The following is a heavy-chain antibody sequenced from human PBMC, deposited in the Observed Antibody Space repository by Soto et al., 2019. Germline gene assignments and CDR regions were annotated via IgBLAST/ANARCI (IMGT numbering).Heavy chain of an antibody. CDR3: AREICFGSGGSCYPLHYYYGMHV. V-gene: IGHV3-33*01. CDR2: IWYDGSNK. CDR1: GFTFSSYG. J-gene: IGHJ6*02. Sequence: GGSLRLSCAASGFTFSSYGMHWVRQAPGKGLEWVAVIWYDGSNKYYADSVKGRLTISRDNSKNTLYLQMNSLRAEDTAVYYCAREICFGSGGSCYPLHYYYGMHVPGQATTVSGSS. D-gene: IGHD2-15*01.